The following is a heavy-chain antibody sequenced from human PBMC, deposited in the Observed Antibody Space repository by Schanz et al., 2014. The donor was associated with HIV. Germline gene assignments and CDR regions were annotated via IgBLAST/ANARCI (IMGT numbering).Heavy chain of an antibody. Sequence: EVQLVESGGGLVQPGRSLRLSCAASGFTFHDYAMHWLRQAPGQGLEWVSGINWNSGNIGYADSVKGRFTISRDNAKDSLILQMNSLRAEDTAVYYCAKDVTTVRTYGMDVWGRGTTVTVS. J-gene: IGHJ6*02. V-gene: IGHV3-9*01. CDR1: GFTFHDYA. D-gene: IGHD4-4*01. CDR2: INWNSGNI. CDR3: AKDVTTVRTYGMDV.